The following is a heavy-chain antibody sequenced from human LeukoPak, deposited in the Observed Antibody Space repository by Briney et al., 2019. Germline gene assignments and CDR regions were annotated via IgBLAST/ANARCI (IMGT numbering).Heavy chain of an antibody. CDR3: ARDLLAGYCSGGSCYSHQFFY. V-gene: IGHV1-69*13. D-gene: IGHD2-15*01. J-gene: IGHJ4*02. CDR1: GGTFSSYA. Sequence: ASVKVSCKASGGTFSSYAISWVRQAPGQGLEWMGGIIPIFGTANYAQKFQGRVTITADESTSTAYMELSSLRSEDTAVYYCARDLLAGYCSGGSCYSHQFFYWGQGTLVTVSS. CDR2: IIPIFGTA.